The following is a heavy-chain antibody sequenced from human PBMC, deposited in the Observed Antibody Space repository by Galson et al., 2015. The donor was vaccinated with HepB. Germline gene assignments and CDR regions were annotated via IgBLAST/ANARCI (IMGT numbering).Heavy chain of an antibody. J-gene: IGHJ5*02. CDR2: IIPIFGTA. D-gene: IGHD3-16*02. CDR3: ARTGVDDYVWGSYRYPWFDP. V-gene: IGHV1-69*13. CDR1: GGTFSSYA. Sequence: SVKVSCKASGGTFSSYAISWVRQAPGQGLEWMGGIIPIFGTANYAQKFQGRVTITADESTSTAYMELSSLRSEDTAVYYCARTGVDDYVWGSYRYPWFDPWGQGTLVTISS.